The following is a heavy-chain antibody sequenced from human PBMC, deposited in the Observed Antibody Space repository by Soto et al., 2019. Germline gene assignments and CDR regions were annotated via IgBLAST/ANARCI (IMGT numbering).Heavy chain of an antibody. J-gene: IGHJ3*02. V-gene: IGHV2-5*02. D-gene: IGHD5-12*01. Sequence: QITLKESGPTLVKPTQTLTLTCTFSGFSLSTSGVAVGWIRQPPGKALEWLALMYWDDDKRYSPSLKSRLTITKDTSKNQVVLTMTNMDPVDTATYYCAHRPLAWLQGNDAFDIWGQGTMVTVSS. CDR1: GFSLSTSGVA. CDR2: MYWDDDK. CDR3: AHRPLAWLQGNDAFDI.